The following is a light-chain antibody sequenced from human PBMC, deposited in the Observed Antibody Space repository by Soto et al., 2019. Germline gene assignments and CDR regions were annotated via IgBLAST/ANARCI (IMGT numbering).Light chain of an antibody. CDR3: QQSYSTHYRT. J-gene: IGKJ5*01. Sequence: DIQMTQSPSSLSASVGDRVTITCRASQSISSYLNWYQQKPGKAPKLLIYAASSLQSGVPSRFSGSGSGTDFTLTISSLQPEDFATYYCQQSYSTHYRTFGQGTRLEIK. CDR1: QSISSY. CDR2: AAS. V-gene: IGKV1-39*01.